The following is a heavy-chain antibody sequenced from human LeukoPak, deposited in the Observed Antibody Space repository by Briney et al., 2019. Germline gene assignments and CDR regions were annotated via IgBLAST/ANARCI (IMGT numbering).Heavy chain of an antibody. CDR2: IINSGGST. V-gene: IGHV3-23*01. CDR1: GFTFSSYA. CDR3: AKGLRAFDI. Sequence: GGSLRLSCAASGFTFSSYAMSWVRQAPGKGLEWVSGIINSGGSTYYADSVKGRFSISRDNSRNTLYLQMNGLRAEDTAVYYCAKGLRAFDIWGQGTMVTVSS. J-gene: IGHJ3*02. D-gene: IGHD2-8*01.